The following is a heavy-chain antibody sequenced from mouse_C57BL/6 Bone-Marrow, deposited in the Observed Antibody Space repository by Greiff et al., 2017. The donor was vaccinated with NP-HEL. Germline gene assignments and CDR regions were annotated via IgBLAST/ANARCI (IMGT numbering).Heavy chain of an antibody. V-gene: IGHV1-18*01. CDR1: GYTFTDYN. Sequence: EVQGVESGPELVKPGASVKIPCKASGYTFTDYNMDWVKQSHGKSLEWIGDINPNNGGTIYNQKFKGKATLTVDKSSSTAYMELRSLTSEDTAVYYCARKRIPGRYFDVWGTGTTVTVSS. D-gene: IGHD3-1*01. J-gene: IGHJ1*03. CDR2: INPNNGGT. CDR3: ARKRIPGRYFDV.